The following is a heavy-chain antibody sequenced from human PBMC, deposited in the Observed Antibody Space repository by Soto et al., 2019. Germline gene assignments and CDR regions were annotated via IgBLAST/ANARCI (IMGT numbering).Heavy chain of an antibody. CDR3: AKDHFDIYGAFDY. Sequence: QVQLVESGGGVVQPGRSLRLSCAASGFTFSSYGMHWVRQAPGKGLERVAVISYDGSNKYYADSVKGRFTISRDNSKNTLYLQMNSLRAEDTAVYYCAKDHFDIYGAFDYWGQRTLVTVSS. CDR1: GFTFSSYG. D-gene: IGHD3-9*01. CDR2: ISYDGSNK. V-gene: IGHV3-30*18. J-gene: IGHJ4*02.